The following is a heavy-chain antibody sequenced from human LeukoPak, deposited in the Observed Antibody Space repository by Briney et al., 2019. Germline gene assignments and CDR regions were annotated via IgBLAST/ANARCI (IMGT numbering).Heavy chain of an antibody. D-gene: IGHD1-14*01. J-gene: IGHJ5*02. CDR1: GFSFRNYG. CDR3: ATDNNVNPNWFDP. CDR2: IVNVGSDK. Sequence: GGSLRLSCAASGFSFRNYGMHWVRQAPGKGLDWVAFIVNVGSDKYYADSVKGRFTISGDNSKNTLYLQMNSLRAEDTAVYYCATDNNVNPNWFDPWGQGTLVTVSS. V-gene: IGHV3-30*02.